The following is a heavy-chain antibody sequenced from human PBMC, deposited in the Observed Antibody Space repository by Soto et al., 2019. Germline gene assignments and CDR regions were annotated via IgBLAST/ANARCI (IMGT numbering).Heavy chain of an antibody. V-gene: IGHV3-9*01. CDR3: AKALESYSGSYYDI. CDR2: ISWNSGSI. CDR1: GFTFDDYA. D-gene: IGHD1-26*01. Sequence: GGSLRLACAAYGFTFDDYAMHWVRQAPGKGLEWVSGISWNSGSIGYADSVKGRFTISRDNAKNSLYLQMNSLRAEDTALYYCAKALESYSGSYYDIWGQGTMVTVSS. J-gene: IGHJ3*02.